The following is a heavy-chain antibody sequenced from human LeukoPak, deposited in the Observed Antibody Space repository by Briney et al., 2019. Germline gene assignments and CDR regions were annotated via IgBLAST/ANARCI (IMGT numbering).Heavy chain of an antibody. D-gene: IGHD6-6*01. J-gene: IGHJ4*02. Sequence: PGGSLRLSCAASGFTFSSYGMNWVRQAPGKGLEWVSYISGSTNIINYADSVKVRFTISRDNAKNSLFLQMNSLRAEDTAVYYCARRSNSSGGFDFWGQGTLVTVSS. CDR2: ISGSTNII. CDR1: GFTFSSYG. V-gene: IGHV3-48*03. CDR3: ARRSNSSGGFDF.